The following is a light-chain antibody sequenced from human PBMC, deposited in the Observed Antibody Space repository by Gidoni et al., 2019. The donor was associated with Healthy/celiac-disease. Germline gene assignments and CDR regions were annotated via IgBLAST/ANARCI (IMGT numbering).Light chain of an antibody. J-gene: IGKJ1*01. Sequence: ETVLTQSPVTLSLSQGERATLACRASQSVSSSYLAWYQQKPGQAPRLLISGASSRAPGIPDRFSGSGSGTDFTLTISRLDPEDFAVYYCQQYGSSPWTFXLXTKVEI. CDR1: QSVSSSY. CDR2: GAS. CDR3: QQYGSSPWT. V-gene: IGKV3-20*01.